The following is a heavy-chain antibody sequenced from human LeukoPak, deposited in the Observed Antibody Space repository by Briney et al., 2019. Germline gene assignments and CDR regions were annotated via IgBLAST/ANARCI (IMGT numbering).Heavy chain of an antibody. CDR1: GFTFSSYA. CDR2: ISYDGTDK. D-gene: IGHD5-12*01. CDR3: ASYRMYSGCEALDN. V-gene: IGHV3-30-3*01. Sequence: GGSLRLSCAASGFTFSSYAMNWVRQAPGKGLEWVAVISYDGTDKYYADSVKGRFTISRDNSKNTLYLQMNSLRAEDTAVYYCASYRMYSGCEALDNWGQGTLVTVSS. J-gene: IGHJ4*02.